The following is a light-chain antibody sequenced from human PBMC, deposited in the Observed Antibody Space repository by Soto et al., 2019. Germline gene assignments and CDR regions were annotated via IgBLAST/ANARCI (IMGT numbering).Light chain of an antibody. CDR1: QSISNN. J-gene: IGKJ1*01. CDR2: GAS. V-gene: IGKV3-15*01. CDR3: QHYNNWPPLT. Sequence: EIVMTQSPATLSVSPGQRATLSCRASQSISNNLAWYQQKPGQAPRLLIYGASTRATGIPVRFSGSGSGTEFTLTISRLQSEDFAVYYCQHYNNWPPLTFGQGTKVDIK.